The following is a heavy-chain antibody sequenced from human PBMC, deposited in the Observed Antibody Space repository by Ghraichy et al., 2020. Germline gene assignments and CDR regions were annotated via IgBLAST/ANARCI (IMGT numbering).Heavy chain of an antibody. CDR1: GFTFNNYW. Sequence: GGSLRLSCGASGFTFNNYWMSWVRQAPGEGLEWVANIKEDGGEKNYVDSVKGRFTISRDNAKNSLYLQMNSLRAEDTAVYYCARSGSELDYWGQGTLVTVPS. V-gene: IGHV3-7*03. CDR3: ARSGSELDY. D-gene: IGHD3-22*01. CDR2: IKEDGGEK. J-gene: IGHJ4*02.